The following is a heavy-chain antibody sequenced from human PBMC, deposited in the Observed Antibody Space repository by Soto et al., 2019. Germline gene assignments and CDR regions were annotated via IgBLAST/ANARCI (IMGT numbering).Heavy chain of an antibody. Sequence: QVQLQQWGAGLLKPSETLSLTCAVYGGSFSAYYWSWIRQPPGKGLEWIGEIFHTGSTNYNPSLKSRVTISVDTSKNQFSLRLSSVTAADTAVYYCAKMRGGSYYFYYYGMDVWGQGTTVTVSS. CDR2: IFHTGST. V-gene: IGHV4-34*02. J-gene: IGHJ6*02. CDR1: GGSFSAYY. D-gene: IGHD1-26*01. CDR3: AKMRGGSYYFYYYGMDV.